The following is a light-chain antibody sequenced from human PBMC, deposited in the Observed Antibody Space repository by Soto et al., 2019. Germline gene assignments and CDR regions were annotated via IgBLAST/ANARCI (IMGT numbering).Light chain of an antibody. Sequence: IVVTQSPATLSLSPGEGATLSCRASQTGSNFLAWYQQKPGQAPRLLIYDASKRATGIPARFSGSGSGTDFTLTISSLEPEDFAVYYCQQRYNWPLTFGGGTKVDIK. CDR3: QQRYNWPLT. V-gene: IGKV3-11*01. CDR1: QTGSNF. CDR2: DAS. J-gene: IGKJ4*01.